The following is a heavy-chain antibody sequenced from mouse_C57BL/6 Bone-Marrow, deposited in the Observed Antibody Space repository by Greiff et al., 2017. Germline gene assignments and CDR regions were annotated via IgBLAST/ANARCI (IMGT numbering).Heavy chain of an antibody. V-gene: IGHV1-81*01. J-gene: IGHJ1*03. Sequence: LVESGAELARPGASVKLSCKASGYTFTSYGISWVKQRTGQGLEWIGEIYPRSGNTYYNEKFKGKATLTADKSSSTAYMELRSLTSEDSAVYFCASFITTVVGYFDVWGTGTTVTVSS. CDR2: IYPRSGNT. CDR1: GYTFTSYG. D-gene: IGHD1-1*01. CDR3: ASFITTVVGYFDV.